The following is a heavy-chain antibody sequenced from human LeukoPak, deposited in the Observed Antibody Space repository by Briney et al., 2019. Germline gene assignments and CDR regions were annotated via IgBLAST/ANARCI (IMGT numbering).Heavy chain of an antibody. CDR3: AKGTLRLGELSLFVDY. Sequence: GGSLRLSCAASGFTFDDYAMHWVRQAPGKGLEWVSGISWNSGSIGYADSVKGRFTISRDNAKNSLYLQMNSLRAEDTALYYCAKGTLRLGELSLFVDYWGQGTLVTVSS. V-gene: IGHV3-9*01. D-gene: IGHD3-16*02. CDR1: GFTFDDYA. J-gene: IGHJ4*02. CDR2: ISWNSGSI.